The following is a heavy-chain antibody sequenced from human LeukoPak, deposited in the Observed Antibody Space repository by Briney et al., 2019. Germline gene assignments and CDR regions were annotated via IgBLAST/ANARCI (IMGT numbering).Heavy chain of an antibody. CDR2: ISSSGSTI. Sequence: GGSLRLSCAASGFTFSDYYMSWIRQAQRKVLGWVSYISSSGSTIYYADSVKGRLTISRDNAKNSLYLQMNSLRAEDPAVYYCARDPYYGSGSHWGQGTLVTVSS. CDR1: GFTFSDYY. J-gene: IGHJ4*02. CDR3: ARDPYYGSGSH. V-gene: IGHV3-11*01. D-gene: IGHD3-10*01.